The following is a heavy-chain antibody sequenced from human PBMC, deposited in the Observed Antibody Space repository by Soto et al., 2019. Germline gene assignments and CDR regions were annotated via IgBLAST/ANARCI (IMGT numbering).Heavy chain of an antibody. V-gene: IGHV1-3*01. D-gene: IGHD1-7*01. CDR2: INAGNGNT. CDR1: GYTFTSCA. J-gene: IGHJ4*02. Sequence: GASVKVSWKASGYTFTSCAMHWVRQAPGQRLEWMGWINAGNGNTKYSQKFQGRVTITRDTSASTAYMELSSLRSEDTAVYYCARGFRITGTFLAVGYWGQGTLVTVSS. CDR3: ARGFRITGTFLAVGY.